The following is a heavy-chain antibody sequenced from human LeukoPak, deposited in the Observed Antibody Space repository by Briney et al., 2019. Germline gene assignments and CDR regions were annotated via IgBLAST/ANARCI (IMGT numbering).Heavy chain of an antibody. Sequence: ASVKVSCKASGYTFTSYAMNWVRQAPGQGLEWMGWININTGNPTYAQGFTGRFVFSLDTSVSTAYLQISSLKAEDTAVYYCARVAHSHTAMVTADWFDPWGQGTLVTVSS. D-gene: IGHD5-18*01. V-gene: IGHV7-4-1*02. CDR2: ININTGNP. J-gene: IGHJ5*02. CDR3: ARVAHSHTAMVTADWFDP. CDR1: GYTFTSYA.